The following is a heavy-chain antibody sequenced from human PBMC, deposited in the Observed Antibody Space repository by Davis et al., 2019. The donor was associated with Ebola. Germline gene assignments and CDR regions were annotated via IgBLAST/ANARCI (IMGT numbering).Heavy chain of an antibody. CDR2: ISGSGGST. CDR1: GFTFSSYA. CDR3: AKDRSRIVGARGHY. V-gene: IGHV3-23*01. D-gene: IGHD1-26*01. Sequence: GESLKISCAASGFTFSSYAMSWVRQAPGKGLEWVSAISGSGGSTYYADSVKGRFTISRDNSKNTLYLQMNSLRAEDTAVYYCAKDRSRIVGARGHYWGQGTLVTVSS. J-gene: IGHJ4*02.